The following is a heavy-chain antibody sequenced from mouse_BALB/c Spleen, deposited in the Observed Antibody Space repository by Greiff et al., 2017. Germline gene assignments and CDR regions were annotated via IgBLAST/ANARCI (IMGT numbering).Heavy chain of an antibody. CDR3: ARLTDRATWFAY. Sequence: QVQLQQSGAELMKPGASVKVSCKATGYTFSSYWIEWVKQRPGHGLEWIGEILPGSGSTNYNEKFKGKATFTADTSSNTAYMQLSSLTSEDSAVYYCARLTDRATWFAYWGQGTLVTVSA. CDR1: GYTFSSYW. CDR2: ILPGSGST. J-gene: IGHJ3*01. V-gene: IGHV1-9*01. D-gene: IGHD3-2*01.